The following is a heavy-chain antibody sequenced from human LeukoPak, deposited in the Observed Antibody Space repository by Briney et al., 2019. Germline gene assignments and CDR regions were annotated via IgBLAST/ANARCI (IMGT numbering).Heavy chain of an antibody. Sequence: PSETLSLTCTVSGGSISSSSYYWGWIRQPPGKGLEWIGSIYYSGSTYYNPSLKSRVTISVDTSKNQFSLKLSSVTAADTAVYYCARGVPKDPTMVNAFDIRGQGTMVTVSS. CDR2: IYYSGST. J-gene: IGHJ3*02. D-gene: IGHD3-10*01. V-gene: IGHV4-39*01. CDR3: ARGVPKDPTMVNAFDI. CDR1: GGSISSSSYY.